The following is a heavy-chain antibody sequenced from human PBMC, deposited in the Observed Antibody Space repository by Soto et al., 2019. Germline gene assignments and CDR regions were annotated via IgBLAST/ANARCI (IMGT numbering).Heavy chain of an antibody. CDR3: AHRHFNKVAYFDY. Sequence: QITLKESGPTLVKPTQTLTLTCTVSGFSLSTNGVGVGWIRQPPGKALEWLAIVYWNDDKRYSPSLESRLTIARDDSKNQVVLTMTNMDPVDTATYYCAHRHFNKVAYFDYWGQGTLVTVSS. CDR2: VYWNDDK. V-gene: IGHV2-5*01. J-gene: IGHJ4*02. CDR1: GFSLSTNGVG.